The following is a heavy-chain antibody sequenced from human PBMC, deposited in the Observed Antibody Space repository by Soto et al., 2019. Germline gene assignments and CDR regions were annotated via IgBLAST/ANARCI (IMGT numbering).Heavy chain of an antibody. Sequence: EVQLVESGGGLVQPGGSLRLSCAASGFTFSSYSMNWVRQAPGKGLEWVSYISSSSSTIYYADSVKGRFTISRDNAKNSLYLQMNRLRDEDTAVYYCARVRAKYYYDSSGYRDAFDIWGQGTMVTVSS. D-gene: IGHD3-22*01. V-gene: IGHV3-48*02. CDR3: ARVRAKYYYDSSGYRDAFDI. CDR1: GFTFSSYS. J-gene: IGHJ3*02. CDR2: ISSSSSTI.